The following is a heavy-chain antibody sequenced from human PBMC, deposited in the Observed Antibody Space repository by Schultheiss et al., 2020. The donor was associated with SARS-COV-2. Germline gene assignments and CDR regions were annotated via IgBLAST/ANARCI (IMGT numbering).Heavy chain of an antibody. CDR3: ARVDCGQQLVQFDAFDI. D-gene: IGHD6-13*01. CDR1: GFTFSSYS. CDR2: ISSSSSYI. V-gene: IGHV3-21*01. Sequence: GGSLRLSCAASGFTFSSYSMNWVRQAPGKGLEWVSSISSSSSYIYYADSVKGRFTISRDNAKNSLYLQMNSLRAEDTAVYYCARVDCGQQLVQFDAFDIWGQGTMVTVS. J-gene: IGHJ3*02.